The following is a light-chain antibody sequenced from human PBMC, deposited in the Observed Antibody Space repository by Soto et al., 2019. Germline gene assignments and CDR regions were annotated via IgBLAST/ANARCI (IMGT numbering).Light chain of an antibody. J-gene: IGLJ1*01. CDR2: GSS. Sequence: QSVLASPPSVSGAPGQKVTISCTGSSSNIGAGYDLHWYQQLPGTAPKLLLYGSSNRPSGVPDRFSGSKSGTSAALAIPGLQAEDEADYDCQSYDSSLSAYVFGTGSKVTGL. CDR1: SSNIGAGYD. V-gene: IGLV1-40*01. CDR3: QSYDSSLSAYV.